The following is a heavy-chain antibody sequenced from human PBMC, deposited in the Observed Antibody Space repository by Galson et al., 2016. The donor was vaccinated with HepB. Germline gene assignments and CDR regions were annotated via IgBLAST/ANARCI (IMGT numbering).Heavy chain of an antibody. CDR1: GFSLSTYA. D-gene: IGHD1-1*01. Sequence: SLRLSCAASGFSLSTYAMNWVRQAPGKGLEWVALIWFDGRNIYYGDSVKGRFTISRDNSKNTLYLQMNSLKTEDSAVYYCTARPYSKTGLIDFWGQGTLVTVSS. V-gene: IGHV3-33*01. J-gene: IGHJ4*02. CDR3: TARPYSKTGLIDF. CDR2: IWFDGRNI.